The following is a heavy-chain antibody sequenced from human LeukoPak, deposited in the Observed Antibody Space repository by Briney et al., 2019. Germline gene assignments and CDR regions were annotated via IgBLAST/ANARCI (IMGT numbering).Heavy chain of an antibody. CDR2: INPNSGGT. V-gene: IGHV1-2*02. CDR1: GYIFPSYG. D-gene: IGHD3-3*01. J-gene: IGHJ4*02. Sequence: ASVKVSCKASGYIFPSYGISWVRQAPGQGLEWMGWINPNSGGTNYAQKFQGRVTMTRDTSISTAYMELSRLRSDDTAVYYCARVSGLRFLEWLPDYWGQGTLVTVSS. CDR3: ARVSGLRFLEWLPDY.